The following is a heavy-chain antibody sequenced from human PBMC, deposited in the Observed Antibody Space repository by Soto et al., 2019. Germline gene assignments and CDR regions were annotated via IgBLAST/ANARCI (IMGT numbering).Heavy chain of an antibody. CDR2: IIPIFCTA. D-gene: IGHD6-6*01. CDR3: ARAGIAALYYYYGMYV. J-gene: IGHJ6*02. Sequence: QVQLVQSGAEVKKPGSSVKVSCKASGVTFSSYAISWVRQAPGQGLEWMGGIIPIFCTANYGQKFQGRVTITADEPTSTAYIELSSLRSEDTAVYYCARAGIAALYYYYGMYVWGQGTTVTVSS. V-gene: IGHV1-69*01. CDR1: GVTFSSYA.